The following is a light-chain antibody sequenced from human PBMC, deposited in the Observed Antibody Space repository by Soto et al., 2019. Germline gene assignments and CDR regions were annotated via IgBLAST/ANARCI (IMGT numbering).Light chain of an antibody. CDR3: KSYAGSNTYV. V-gene: IGLV2-8*01. CDR1: KSDIGVYDF. J-gene: IGLJ1*01. Sequence: QSALTQPPSASGSPGQSVTISCTGTKSDIGVYDFVSWYQHHPGKAPRLIIYEVVQRPAGVPDRFSGSKSGNTASLTASGLPAADEADYFCKSYAGSNTYVFGSGTKLTVL. CDR2: EVV.